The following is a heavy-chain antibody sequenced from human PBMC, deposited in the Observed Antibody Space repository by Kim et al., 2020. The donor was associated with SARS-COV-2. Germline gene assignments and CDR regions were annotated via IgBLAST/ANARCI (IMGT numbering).Heavy chain of an antibody. CDR2: ISSSSSYT. CDR1: GFTFSDYY. CDR3: ARDDVVHTYYDILTGYPPVHYYGMDV. J-gene: IGHJ6*02. Sequence: GGSLRLSCAASGFTFSDYYMSWIRQAPGKGLEWVSYISSSSSYTNYADSVKGRFTISRDNAKNSLYLQMNSLRAEDTAVYYCARDDVVHTYYDILTGYPPVHYYGMDVWGQGTTVTVSS. V-gene: IGHV3-11*06. D-gene: IGHD3-9*01.